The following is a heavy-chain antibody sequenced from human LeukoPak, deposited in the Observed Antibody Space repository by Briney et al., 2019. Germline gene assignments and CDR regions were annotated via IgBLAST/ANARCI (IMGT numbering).Heavy chain of an antibody. CDR3: AKDRGSGWYGYFDY. D-gene: IGHD6-19*01. CDR1: GFTFSSYG. V-gene: IGHV3-30*02. J-gene: IGHJ4*02. CDR2: IRYDGSNK. Sequence: GGSLRLSCAASGFTFSSYGMHWVRQAPGKGLEWVAFIRYDGSNKYYVDSVKGRFTISRDNAKNSLYLQMNSLRAEDTALYYCAKDRGSGWYGYFDYWGQGTLVTVSS.